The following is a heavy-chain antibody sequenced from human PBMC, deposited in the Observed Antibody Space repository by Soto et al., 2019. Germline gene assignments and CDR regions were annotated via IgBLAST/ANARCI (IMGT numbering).Heavy chain of an antibody. CDR2: ISGSGDST. CDR1: GFTFSNFA. J-gene: IGHJ5*02. V-gene: IGHV3-23*01. CDR3: AKAYFASGLFTRFAP. Sequence: EVQLLESGGGLVQPGGSLRLSCAASGFTFSNFAMSWVRQAPGKGLEWVSVISGSGDSTFYADSVKGRFTISRANTKNPLYLRMSSLRAEATAIYYCAKAYFASGLFTRFAPWAPGTPVTASS. D-gene: IGHD5-12*01.